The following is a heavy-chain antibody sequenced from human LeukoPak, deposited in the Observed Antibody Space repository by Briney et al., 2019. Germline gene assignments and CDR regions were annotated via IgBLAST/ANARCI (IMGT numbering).Heavy chain of an antibody. CDR1: GYTFTSYG. CDR3: ASRVAATYYYYGMDV. Sequence: EASVKVSCKASGYTFTSYGISWVRQAPGQGLEWMGGIIPIFGTANYAQKFQGRVTITADESTSTAYMELSSLRSEDTAVYYCASRVAATYYYYGMDVWGQGTTVTVSS. V-gene: IGHV1-69*13. J-gene: IGHJ6*02. D-gene: IGHD2-15*01. CDR2: IIPIFGTA.